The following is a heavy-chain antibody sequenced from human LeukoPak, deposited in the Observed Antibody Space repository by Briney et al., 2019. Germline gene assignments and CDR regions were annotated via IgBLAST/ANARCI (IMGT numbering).Heavy chain of an antibody. CDR1: GGSISSGGYY. V-gene: IGHV4-31*03. CDR3: ARQTVSYYDSSGYYYSSFDY. D-gene: IGHD3-22*01. Sequence: SETLSLTCTVSGGSISSGGYYWSWIRQHPGKGLEWIGYIYYSGSTYYNPSLKSRVTISVDTSKNQFSLKLSSVTAADTAVYYRARQTVSYYDSSGYYYSSFDYWGQGTLVTVSS. CDR2: IYYSGST. J-gene: IGHJ4*02.